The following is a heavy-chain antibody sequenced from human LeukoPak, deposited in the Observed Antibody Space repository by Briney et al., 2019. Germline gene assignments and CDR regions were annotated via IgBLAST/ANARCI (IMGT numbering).Heavy chain of an antibody. V-gene: IGHV4-30-4*08. CDR2: IYYSGST. CDR3: ASDSSDYYFDY. CDR1: GGSISSSSYY. Sequence: PSETLSLTCTVSGGSISSSSYYWSWIRQPPGKGLEWIGYIYYSGSTYYNPSLKSRVTISVDTSKNQFSLKLSSVTAADTAVYYCASDSSDYYFDYWGQGTLVTVSS. D-gene: IGHD3-3*01. J-gene: IGHJ4*02.